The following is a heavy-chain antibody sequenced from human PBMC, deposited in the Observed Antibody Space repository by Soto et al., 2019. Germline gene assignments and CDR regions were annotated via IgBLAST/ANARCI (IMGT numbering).Heavy chain of an antibody. V-gene: IGHV4-61*01. CDR1: GGPVSNSSNN. CDR3: ARGDGFWSGYSYLNY. D-gene: IGHD3-3*01. CDR2: VYYTGRT. J-gene: IGHJ4*02. Sequence: SETLSLTCTVSGGPVSNSSNNWTWVRQPPGKGLEWIGYVYYTGRTNYNPSLHSRVTISVDTSKNQFSLTLSSVTAADTAVYYCARGDGFWSGYSYLNYWGQGTPVTVSS.